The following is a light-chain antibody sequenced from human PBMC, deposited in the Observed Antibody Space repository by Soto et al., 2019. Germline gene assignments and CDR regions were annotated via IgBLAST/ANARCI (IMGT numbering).Light chain of an antibody. CDR2: GAS. CDR3: QQYGALPPT. J-gene: IGKJ4*01. Sequence: EIVLTQFPGALSLSPGERVTLSCRASQTVSKTYLAWYQQKSGQAPKFLIYGASNRATGIPDRFSGSGSGTAFTLTISSLEPEDFAVYYCQQYGALPPTFGGGTKVEIK. V-gene: IGKV3-20*01. CDR1: QTVSKTY.